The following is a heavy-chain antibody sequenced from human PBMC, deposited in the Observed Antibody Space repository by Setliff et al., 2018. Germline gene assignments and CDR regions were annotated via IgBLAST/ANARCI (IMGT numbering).Heavy chain of an antibody. D-gene: IGHD3-22*01. CDR3: AKLARAYYDTSGYYTDAVDI. J-gene: IGHJ3*02. CDR1: GLADSSNY. CDR2: IYSNGGT. V-gene: IGHV3-66*01. Sequence: PGGSLRLSCAASGLADSSNYMSWVRQAPGKGLEWVSVIYSNGGTYYADSVKGRFTISRDASKNTLYLQMNSLRAEDTAVFYCAKLARAYYDTSGYYTDAVDIWGRGTKVTVSS.